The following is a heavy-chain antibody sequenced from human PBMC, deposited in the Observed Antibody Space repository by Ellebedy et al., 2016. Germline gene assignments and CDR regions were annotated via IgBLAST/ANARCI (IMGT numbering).Heavy chain of an antibody. CDR1: GFTFRSNA. CDR3: AKDVGGDYGDFDY. Sequence: GGSLRLSCVGSGFTFRSNAMSWVRQAPGKGLEWVSVISGSGGSSYYAESVKGRSTISRDNSKNTVYFQMNSLRADDTAVYYCAKDVGGDYGDFDYWGQGTRVTVSS. J-gene: IGHJ4*02. D-gene: IGHD4/OR15-4a*01. V-gene: IGHV3-23*01. CDR2: ISGSGGSS.